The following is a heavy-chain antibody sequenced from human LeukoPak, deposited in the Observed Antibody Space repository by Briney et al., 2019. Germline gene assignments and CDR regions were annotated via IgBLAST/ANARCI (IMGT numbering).Heavy chain of an antibody. CDR2: IYYSGST. V-gene: IGHV4-59*01. D-gene: IGHD5-24*01. J-gene: IGHJ4*02. CDR3: ARLSRGDGYNYHDY. Sequence: SETQSLTCSVSRGSISNYYWSWIRQPPGKELEWIGYIYYSGSTNYNPSLKSRVTISVDTSKNQFSLKLSSVTAADTAVYYCARLSRGDGYNYHDYWGQGTLVTVSS. CDR1: RGSISNYY.